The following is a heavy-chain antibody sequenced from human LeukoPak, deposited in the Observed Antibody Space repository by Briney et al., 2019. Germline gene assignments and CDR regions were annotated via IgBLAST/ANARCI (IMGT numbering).Heavy chain of an antibody. V-gene: IGHV3-30*04. D-gene: IGHD3-10*01. J-gene: IGHJ6*03. CDR3: ARVARGDYYYYYMDV. CDR1: GFTFSSYA. Sequence: GGSLRLSCAASGFTFSSYAMHWVRQAPGKGLEWVAVISYDGSMQYSADSVKGRFTISRDNAKNTLYLQMNSLRAEDTALYYCARVARGDYYYYYMDVWGKGTTVTVSS. CDR2: ISYDGSMQ.